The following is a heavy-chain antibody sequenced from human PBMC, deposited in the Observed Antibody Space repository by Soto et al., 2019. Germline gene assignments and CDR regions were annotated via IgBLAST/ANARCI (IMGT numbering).Heavy chain of an antibody. V-gene: IGHV3-30-3*01. CDR2: ISYDGSNK. CDR1: GFTFSSYA. D-gene: IGHD6-13*01. J-gene: IGHJ4*02. CDR3: ASGYSRSEGGHYY. Sequence: QVQLVESGGGVVQPGRSLRLSCAASGFTFSSYAMHWVRQAPGKGLEWVAVISYDGSNKYYADSVKGRFTISRDKSKNTLDLQMNRVRAEDTAVYYCASGYSRSEGGHYYWGQGTLVTVSS.